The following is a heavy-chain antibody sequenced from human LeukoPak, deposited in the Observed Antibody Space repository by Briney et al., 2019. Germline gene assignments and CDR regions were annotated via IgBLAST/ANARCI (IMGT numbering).Heavy chain of an antibody. J-gene: IGHJ3*02. CDR2: ISSNGVST. V-gene: IGHV3-64*01. D-gene: IGHD2-15*01. Sequence: GGSLRLSCAASGFTFINYAIHWVRQAPGKGLEYVSAISSNGVSTYYANSVKGRFTISRDNSKNTLYLQMGSLRADDMAVYYCASRRDCSGGSCYGAFDIWGQGKMVTVSS. CDR3: ASRRDCSGGSCYGAFDI. CDR1: GFTFINYA.